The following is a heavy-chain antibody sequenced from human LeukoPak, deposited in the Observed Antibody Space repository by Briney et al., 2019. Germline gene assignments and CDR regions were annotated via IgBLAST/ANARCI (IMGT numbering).Heavy chain of an antibody. V-gene: IGHV3-53*01. D-gene: IGHD4/OR15-4a*01. J-gene: IGHJ4*02. Sequence: WGSLRLSCTVSGFTVSSNSMSWVRQVPGKGLEWVSFIYSDNTHYSDSVKGRFTISRDNSKNTLYLQMNSLRAEDTAVYYCARRAGAYSHPYDYWGQGTLVTVSS. CDR1: GFTVSSNS. CDR2: IYSDNT. CDR3: ARRAGAYSHPYDY.